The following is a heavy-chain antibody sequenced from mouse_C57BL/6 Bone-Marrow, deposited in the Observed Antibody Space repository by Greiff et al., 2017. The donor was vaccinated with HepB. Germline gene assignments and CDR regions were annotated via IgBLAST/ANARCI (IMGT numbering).Heavy chain of an antibody. CDR2: IYPGSGNT. Sequence: QVQLQQPGAELVKPGASVKMSCKASGYTFTSYWITWVKQRPGQGLEWIGDIYPGSGNTNYNEKFKSKATLTVDTSSSTAYMQLSSLTSEDSAVYYCARGSPYYSDSPGQDYWGQGTTLTVSS. D-gene: IGHD2-12*01. CDR1: GYTFTSYW. J-gene: IGHJ2*01. V-gene: IGHV1-55*01. CDR3: ARGSPYYSDSPGQDY.